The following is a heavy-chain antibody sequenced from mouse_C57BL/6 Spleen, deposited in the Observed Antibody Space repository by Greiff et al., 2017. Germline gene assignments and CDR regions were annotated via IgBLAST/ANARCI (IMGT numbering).Heavy chain of an antibody. J-gene: IGHJ4*01. CDR3: ANHYGLYYAMDY. CDR1: GYSFTDYN. CDR2: INPNYGTT. D-gene: IGHD1-1*02. Sequence: VHVKQSGPELVKPGASVKISCKASGYSFTDYNMNWVKQSNGKSLEWIGVINPNYGTTSYNQKFKGKATLTVDQSSSTAYMQLNSLTSEDSAVYYCANHYGLYYAMDYWGQGTSVTVSS. V-gene: IGHV1-39*01.